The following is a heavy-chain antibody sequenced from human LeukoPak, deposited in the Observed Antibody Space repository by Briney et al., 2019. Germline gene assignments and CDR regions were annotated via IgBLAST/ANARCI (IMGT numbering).Heavy chain of an antibody. J-gene: IGHJ4*02. Sequence: PGGSLRLSCAASGFTFGGYVVNWVRQAPGKGLEWVSYISSSGITIYYADSVKGRFTVSRDNSKNSLYLQMNSLRAEDTAVYYCARDSGYGDYAVDYWGQGTLVTVSS. CDR3: ARDSGYGDYAVDY. CDR1: GFTFGGYV. V-gene: IGHV3-48*03. CDR2: ISSSGITI. D-gene: IGHD4-17*01.